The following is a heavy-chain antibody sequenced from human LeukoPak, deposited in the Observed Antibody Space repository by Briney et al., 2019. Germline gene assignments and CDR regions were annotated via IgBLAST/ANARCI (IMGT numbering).Heavy chain of an antibody. CDR2: IRFDGTVA. CDR1: GFTLSTYW. V-gene: IGHV3-30*02. D-gene: IGHD3-3*01. CDR3: AKDKSYSELYHFDF. Sequence: GGSLRLSCAASGFTLSTYWMNWVRQAPGKGLEWVAFIRFDGTVAEYADSVKGRFAISRGNSQNTLFLQMSSLRPDDTAVYYCAKDKSYSELYHFDFWGQGTLVTVSS. J-gene: IGHJ4*02.